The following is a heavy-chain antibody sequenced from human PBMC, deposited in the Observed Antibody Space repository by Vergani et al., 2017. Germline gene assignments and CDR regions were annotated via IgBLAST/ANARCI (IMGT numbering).Heavy chain of an antibody. CDR2: IYYSGST. CDR3: ARGLKISRSAGACYFDY. V-gene: IGHV4-59*08. J-gene: IGHJ4*02. D-gene: IGHD3-10*01. Sequence: QVQLQESGPGLVKPSETLSLTCTVSGGSISSYYWSWIRQPPGKGLELTGYIYYSGSTNYNPSLQSRVTISVDTSKNQFSLKLSSVTAADTAVYYCARGLKISRSAGACYFDYWGQGTLVTVSS. CDR1: GGSISSYY.